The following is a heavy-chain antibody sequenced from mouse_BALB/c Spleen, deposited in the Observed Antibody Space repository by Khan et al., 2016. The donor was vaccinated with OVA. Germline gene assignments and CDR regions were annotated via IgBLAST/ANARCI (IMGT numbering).Heavy chain of an antibody. CDR2: ISYGGST. J-gene: IGHJ4*01. V-gene: IGHV3-2*02. CDR3: ARKNYDGYAMDY. CDR1: GYSITSDYA. D-gene: IGHD2-4*01. Sequence: EVQLQESGPGLVKPSQSLSLSCTVTGYSITSDYAWDWIRQFPGNKLECMGYISYGGSTSYNPSLKSRISITRDTSKNPFYLQLNSVTTEDTATYYCARKNYDGYAMDYWGQGTSVTVSS.